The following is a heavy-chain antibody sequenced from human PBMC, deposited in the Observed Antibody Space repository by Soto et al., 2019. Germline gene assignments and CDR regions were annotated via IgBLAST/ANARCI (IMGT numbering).Heavy chain of an antibody. CDR3: ARPHYDSNTFYYFFDR. J-gene: IGHJ4*02. CDR2: IFHGGST. CDR1: GGSFSGYF. Sequence: QVQLQQWGAGLLKPSETLSLTCAVYGGSFSGYFWSWIRQPPGKGLEWIGEIFHGGSTNYSPSLKRQVTISVDTSKNQYSLEQSYVTAADTAVYYCARPHYDSNTFYYFFDRWGQGTLVTVSS. D-gene: IGHD3-22*01. V-gene: IGHV4-34*12.